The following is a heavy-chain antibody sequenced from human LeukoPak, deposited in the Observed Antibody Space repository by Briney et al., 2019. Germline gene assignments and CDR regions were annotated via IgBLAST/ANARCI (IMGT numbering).Heavy chain of an antibody. Sequence: SETLSLTCTVSGGSISSSSYYWGWIRQPPGKGLEWIGSIYYSGSTYYNPSLKSRVTISVDTSKNQFSLKLSSVTAADTAVYYCAREGFACGGDCYTNYWGQGTLVTVSS. D-gene: IGHD2-21*02. V-gene: IGHV4-39*07. CDR3: AREGFACGGDCYTNY. CDR2: IYYSGST. CDR1: GGSISSSSYY. J-gene: IGHJ4*02.